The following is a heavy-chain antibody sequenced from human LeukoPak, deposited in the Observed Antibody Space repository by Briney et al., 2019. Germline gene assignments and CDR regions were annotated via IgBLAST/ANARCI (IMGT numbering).Heavy chain of an antibody. CDR3: ARGSGWIGYFDL. V-gene: IGHV3-11*03. D-gene: IGHD6-19*01. Sequence: GGSLRLSCAASGFTFSDYYMSWIRQAPGKGLEWVSYISSSSSYTNYADSVKGRFTISRDNAKSSLYLQMNSLRAEDTAVYYCARGSGWIGYFDLWGRGTLVTVSS. CDR2: ISSSSSYT. CDR1: GFTFSDYY. J-gene: IGHJ2*01.